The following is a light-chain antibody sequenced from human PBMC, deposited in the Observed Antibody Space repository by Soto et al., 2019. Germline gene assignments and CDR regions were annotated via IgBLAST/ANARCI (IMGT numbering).Light chain of an antibody. Sequence: DIQMTQSPSSLSASVGDRVTITCRASQSISSYLNWYQQKPGKAPKLLIYAASSLQSGVPSRFSGSGSGTDFTLTISSLQPEDFVTYYCQQANSFPITFGQGTRLEI. J-gene: IGKJ5*01. CDR1: QSISSY. CDR2: AAS. V-gene: IGKV1-39*01. CDR3: QQANSFPIT.